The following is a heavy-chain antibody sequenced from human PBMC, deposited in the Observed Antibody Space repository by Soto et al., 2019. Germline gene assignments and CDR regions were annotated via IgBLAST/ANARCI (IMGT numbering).Heavy chain of an antibody. J-gene: IGHJ6*01. Sequence: QVHLVQSGAEVKKPESSVRVSCKASGDTFTSFTISWVRQAPGQGLEWMGGIIPLFNTPTYAQKFQGRVTISADKSANTTYMELSSLTSEDTAVYYCTTLSTPQLTGYGTPRYSVTDVWGLGTTVTVPS. CDR1: GDTFTSFT. CDR3: TTLSTPQLTGYGTPRYSVTDV. D-gene: IGHD5-18*01. V-gene: IGHV1-69*06. CDR2: IIPLFNTP.